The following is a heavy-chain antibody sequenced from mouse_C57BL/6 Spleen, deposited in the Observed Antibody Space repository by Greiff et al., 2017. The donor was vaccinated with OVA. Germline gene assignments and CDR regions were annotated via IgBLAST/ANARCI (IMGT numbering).Heavy chain of an antibody. J-gene: IGHJ3*01. CDR2: INPNNGGT. Sequence: EVKLQESGPELVKPGASVKMSCKASGYTFTDYNMHWVKQSHGKSLEWIGYINPNNGGTSYNQKFKGKATLTVNKSSSTAYMELRSLTSEDSAVYYCARGGTVVPPWFAYWGQGTLVTVSA. V-gene: IGHV1-22*01. CDR1: GYTFTDYN. D-gene: IGHD1-1*01. CDR3: ARGGTVVPPWFAY.